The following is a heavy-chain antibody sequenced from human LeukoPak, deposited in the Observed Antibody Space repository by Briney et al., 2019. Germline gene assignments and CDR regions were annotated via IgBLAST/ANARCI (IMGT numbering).Heavy chain of an antibody. Sequence: GGSLRLSCGVSGFNFDDYAMHWVRQAPGKGLEWVSLISWDGGSTYYADSVKGRFTISRDNSKNSLYLQMNSLRAEDTALYYCAKGQLYYDILTGAFDFDYWGQGTLVTVSS. V-gene: IGHV3-43D*03. J-gene: IGHJ4*02. D-gene: IGHD3-9*01. CDR1: GFNFDDYA. CDR3: AKGQLYYDILTGAFDFDY. CDR2: ISWDGGST.